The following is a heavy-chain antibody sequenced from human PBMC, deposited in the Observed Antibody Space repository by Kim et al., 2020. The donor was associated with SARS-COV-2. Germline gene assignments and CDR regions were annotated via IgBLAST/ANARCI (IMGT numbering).Heavy chain of an antibody. J-gene: IGHJ4*02. Sequence: GGSLRLSCAASGFTFSSYGMHWVRQAPGKGLEWVAVISYDGSNKYYADSVKGRFTISRDNSKNTLYLQMNSLRAEDTAVFYCAKAESGTYYSAFDYWGQG. CDR1: GFTFSSYG. V-gene: IGHV3-30*18. CDR2: ISYDGSNK. D-gene: IGHD3-10*01. CDR3: AKAESGTYYSAFDY.